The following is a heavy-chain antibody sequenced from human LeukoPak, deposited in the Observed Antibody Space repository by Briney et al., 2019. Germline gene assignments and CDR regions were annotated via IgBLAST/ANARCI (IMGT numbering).Heavy chain of an antibody. CDR2: ISAYNGNT. CDR1: GYTFTSYG. V-gene: IGHV1-18*01. J-gene: IGHJ4*02. Sequence: GASVKVSCKASGYTFTSYGISWVRQAPGQGLEWMGWISAYNGNTNYAQKLQGRVTMTTDTSTSTAYMELRSLRSDDTAVYYCARDVLRYFDWLFTTSPFDYWGQGTLVTVSS. CDR3: ARDVLRYFDWLFTTSPFDY. D-gene: IGHD3-9*01.